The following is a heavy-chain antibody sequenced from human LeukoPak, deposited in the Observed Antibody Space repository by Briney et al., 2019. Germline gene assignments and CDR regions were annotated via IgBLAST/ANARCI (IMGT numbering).Heavy chain of an antibody. CDR3: ASPAYDYSNYDLDY. CDR2: INHSGST. CDR1: GGSFSGYY. D-gene: IGHD4-11*01. Sequence: SETLSLTCAVYGGSFSGYYWSWIRQPPGKGLEWIGEINHSGSTNYNPSLKSRVTISVDTSKNQFSLKLSSVTAADTAVYYCASPAYDYSNYDLDYWGQGTLVTVSS. J-gene: IGHJ4*02. V-gene: IGHV4-34*01.